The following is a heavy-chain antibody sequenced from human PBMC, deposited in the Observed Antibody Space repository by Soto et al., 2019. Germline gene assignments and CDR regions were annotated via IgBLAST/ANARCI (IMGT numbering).Heavy chain of an antibody. CDR3: ARDGQSLAPYALDV. D-gene: IGHD6-19*01. CDR1: GFTFSSHA. J-gene: IGHJ6*02. CDR2: IWYDGSNK. Sequence: QVQVVESGGGVVQPGRSLRLSCTVSGFTFSSHAMHWVRQAPGKGLEWVAQIWYDGSNKYYADSVKGRFTISRDNSKNILYVQMDSLRVDDTAVYYCARDGQSLAPYALDVWGQGTSVTVSS. V-gene: IGHV3-33*01.